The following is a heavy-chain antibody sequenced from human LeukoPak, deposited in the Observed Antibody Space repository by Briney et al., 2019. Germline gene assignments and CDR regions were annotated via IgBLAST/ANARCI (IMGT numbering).Heavy chain of an antibody. CDR2: IYPGDSDT. Sequence: GESLKISCKGSGYSFTSYWIGWARQMPGKGLEWMGIIYPGDSDTRYSPSFQGQVTISADKSISTAYLQWSSLKASDTAMYYCARQGYDILTGYFRGIEYYFDYWGQGTLVTVSS. CDR3: ARQGYDILTGYFRGIEYYFDY. V-gene: IGHV5-51*01. CDR1: GYSFTSYW. D-gene: IGHD3-9*01. J-gene: IGHJ4*02.